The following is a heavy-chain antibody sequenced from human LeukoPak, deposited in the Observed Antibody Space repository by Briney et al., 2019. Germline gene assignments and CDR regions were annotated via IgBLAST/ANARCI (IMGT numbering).Heavy chain of an antibody. Sequence: GRSLRLSCAASGFTFSDYGLHWVRQAPGKGLEWVALIWYDGSNKYYADSVKGRFTISRDNGKNSLYLQMNSLRVEDTAIYYCARAGGTSWADYWGQGTLVTVSS. D-gene: IGHD6-13*01. CDR2: IWYDGSNK. J-gene: IGHJ4*02. CDR3: ARAGGTSWADY. V-gene: IGHV3-33*01. CDR1: GFTFSDYG.